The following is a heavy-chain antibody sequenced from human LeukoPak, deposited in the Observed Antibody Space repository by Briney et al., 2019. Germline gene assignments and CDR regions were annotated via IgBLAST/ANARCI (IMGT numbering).Heavy chain of an antibody. CDR2: INPNSGGT. CDR1: RYTLTGYY. CDR3: ARAGSSWVYYGMDV. J-gene: IGHJ6*02. Sequence: ASVKVSCKASRYTLTGYYMHWVRQAPGQGIEWIGWINPNSGGTNYAQKFQGRVTMTRDTSISTAYMELSRLRSDDTAVYYCARAGSSWVYYGMDVWGQGTTVTVSS. V-gene: IGHV1-2*02. D-gene: IGHD6-13*01.